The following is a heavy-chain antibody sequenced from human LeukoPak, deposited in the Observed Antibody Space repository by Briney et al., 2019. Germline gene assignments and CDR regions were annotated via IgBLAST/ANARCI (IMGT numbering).Heavy chain of an antibody. Sequence: SETLSLTCTVSGGSISSGGYYWSWIRQHPGKGLEWIGYIYYSGSTYYNPSLKSRVTISVDTSKNQFSLQLNSVTPEDTAVYYCARGLGSQPKAVAGRRGYGMDVWGQGTTVTVSS. J-gene: IGHJ6*02. D-gene: IGHD6-19*01. V-gene: IGHV4-31*03. CDR1: GGSISSGGYY. CDR3: ARGLGSQPKAVAGRRGYGMDV. CDR2: IYYSGST.